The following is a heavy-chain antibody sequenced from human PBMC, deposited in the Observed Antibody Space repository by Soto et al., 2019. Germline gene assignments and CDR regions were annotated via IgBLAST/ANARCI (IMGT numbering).Heavy chain of an antibody. D-gene: IGHD5-18*01. CDR2: INPDGSST. Sequence: PGGSLRLSCAASGFTFSSYWMHWVRHAPGKGLIWVSRINPDGSSTSYADSVKGRFTISRDNAKNTLYLQMNSLRVEDTALFYCARVHSLDYYGMDVWGQGTTVTVSS. CDR3: ARVHSLDYYGMDV. J-gene: IGHJ6*02. CDR1: GFTFSSYW. V-gene: IGHV3-74*01.